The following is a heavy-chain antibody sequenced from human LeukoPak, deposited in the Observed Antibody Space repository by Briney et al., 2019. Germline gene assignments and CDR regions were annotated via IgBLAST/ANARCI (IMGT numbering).Heavy chain of an antibody. CDR2: IKSKTDGGTT. V-gene: IGHV3-15*01. D-gene: IGHD5-12*01. CDR1: GFTFSNAW. Sequence: KSGGSLRLSCAASGFTFSNAWMSWVRQAPGKGLEWVGRIKSKTDGGTTDYAAPVKGRFTISRDDSKNTLYLQMNSLKTEDTAVYYCTTETYNGYALYIAEFDYWGQGTLVTVSS. CDR3: TTETYNGYALYIAEFDY. J-gene: IGHJ4*02.